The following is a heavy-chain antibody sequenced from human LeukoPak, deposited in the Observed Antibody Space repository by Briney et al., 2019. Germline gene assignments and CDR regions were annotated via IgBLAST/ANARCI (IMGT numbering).Heavy chain of an antibody. CDR2: IKQDGSEK. Sequence: GGSLRLSCAASGFTFSSYWMSWVRQAPGKGLEWVANIKQDGSEKYYVDSVKGRFTISRDNAKNSLYLQMNSLRAEDTAVYYCARGTIAAAGYYYFDYWGQGTKVTVSS. CDR3: ARGTIAAAGYYYFDY. J-gene: IGHJ4*02. D-gene: IGHD6-13*01. V-gene: IGHV3-7*04. CDR1: GFTFSSYW.